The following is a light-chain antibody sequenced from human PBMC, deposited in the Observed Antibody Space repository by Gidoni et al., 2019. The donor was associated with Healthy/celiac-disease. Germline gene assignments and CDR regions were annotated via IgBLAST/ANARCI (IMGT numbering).Light chain of an antibody. Sequence: DIQMTQSPSSLSASVGDRVTITCRASQSISSYLNLYQQKPGKAPKLLIYAAASLQSGVPSRFSGSRAGTDFTLTISSLQPEDFATYYCQQSYSTPRNTFGQGTKLEIK. CDR2: AAA. CDR3: QQSYSTPRNT. J-gene: IGKJ2*01. CDR1: QSISSY. V-gene: IGKV1-39*01.